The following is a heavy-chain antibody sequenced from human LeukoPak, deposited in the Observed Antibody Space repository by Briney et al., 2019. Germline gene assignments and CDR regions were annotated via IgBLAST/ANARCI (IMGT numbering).Heavy chain of an antibody. D-gene: IGHD3-9*01. CDR1: GYSISSGHY. V-gene: IGHV4-61*01. CDR2: IYYSGST. Sequence: SETLSLTCTVSGYSISSGHYWGWIRQPPGKGLEWIGYIYYSGSTNYNPSLKSRVTISVDTSKTQFSLKLSSVTAADTAVYYCARVSWFPGSSYYYMDVWGKGTTVTVSS. CDR3: ARVSWFPGSSYYYMDV. J-gene: IGHJ6*03.